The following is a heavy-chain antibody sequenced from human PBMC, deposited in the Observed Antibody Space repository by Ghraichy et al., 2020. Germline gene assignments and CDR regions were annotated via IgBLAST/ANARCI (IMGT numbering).Heavy chain of an antibody. CDR3: ARGPYSNYVLGYSSSWYSPVFDY. V-gene: IGHV4-34*01. J-gene: IGHJ4*02. CDR1: GGSFSGYY. D-gene: IGHD6-13*01. Sequence: SETLSLTCAVYGGSFSGYYWSWIRQPPGKGLEWIGETNHSGSTNYNPSLKSRVTISVDTSKNQFSLKLSSVTAADTAVYYCARGPYSNYVLGYSSSWYSPVFDYWGQGTLVTVSS. CDR2: TNHSGST.